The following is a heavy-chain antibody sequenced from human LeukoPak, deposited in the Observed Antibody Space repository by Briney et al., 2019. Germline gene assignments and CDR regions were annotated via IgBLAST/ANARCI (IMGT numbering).Heavy chain of an antibody. J-gene: IGHJ4*01. CDR1: GLTFTDYW. Sequence: PGGSLRLSCELSGLTFTDYWMNWVRQAPGKGREWGASIRQDESEKIYVHSVKGRFTISRDNTKNSLSLKLKGLRAEDTAVYYCARDGTAAGLYFDLWGQGTLVTVSS. CDR3: ARDGTAAGLYFDL. V-gene: IGHV3-7*01. D-gene: IGHD6-13*01. CDR2: IRQDESEK.